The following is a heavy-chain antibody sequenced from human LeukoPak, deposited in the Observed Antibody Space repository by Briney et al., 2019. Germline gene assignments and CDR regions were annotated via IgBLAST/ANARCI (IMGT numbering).Heavy chain of an antibody. V-gene: IGHV3-21*01. J-gene: IGHJ4*02. D-gene: IGHD3-3*01. Sequence: PGGSLRLSCAASGFNFSSYSMNWVRQAPGKGLEWVSSISSSSSYIYYADSVKGRFTISRDNAKNSLYLQMNSLRAQDTAVYYCARDMTYSDFSDYWGQGTLVTVSS. CDR2: ISSSSSYI. CDR1: GFNFSSYS. CDR3: ARDMTYSDFSDY.